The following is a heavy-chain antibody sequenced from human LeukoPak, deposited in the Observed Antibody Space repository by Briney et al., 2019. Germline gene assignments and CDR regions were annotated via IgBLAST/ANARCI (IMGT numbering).Heavy chain of an antibody. CDR3: AREVTEQQLTYYYMDV. V-gene: IGHV4-39*07. Sequence: SSETLSLTCTVSGGSISSSSYYWGWIRQPPGKGLEWIGSIYYSGSTYYNPSLKSRVTISVDTSKNQFSLKLSSVAAADTAVYYCAREVTEQQLTYYYMDVWGKGTTVTVSS. J-gene: IGHJ6*03. D-gene: IGHD6-13*01. CDR2: IYYSGST. CDR1: GGSISSSSYY.